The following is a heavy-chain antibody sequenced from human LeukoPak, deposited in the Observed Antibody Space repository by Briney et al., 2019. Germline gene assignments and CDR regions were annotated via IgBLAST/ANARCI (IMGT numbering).Heavy chain of an antibody. CDR3: ARVRRRNYYDSSGESDY. V-gene: IGHV3-30-3*01. Sequence: PGGSLRLSCAASGFTFSSYAMHWVRQAPGKGLEWVAVISYDGSNKYYADSVKGRFTISRDNSKNTLYLQMNSLRAEDTAVYYCARVRRRNYYDSSGESDYWGQGTLVTVSS. CDR1: GFTFSSYA. J-gene: IGHJ4*02. CDR2: ISYDGSNK. D-gene: IGHD3-22*01.